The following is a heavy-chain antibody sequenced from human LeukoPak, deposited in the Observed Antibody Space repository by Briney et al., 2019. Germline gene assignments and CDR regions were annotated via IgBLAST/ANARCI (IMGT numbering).Heavy chain of an antibody. CDR3: ASRPTGFDWGPFDY. J-gene: IGHJ4*02. Sequence: PGGSLRLSCAASGFTFSSYTMNWVRQAPGKGLEWVSDISSSSSTIYYADSVKGRFTFSRDNSKNTLLLQMNSLRAEDTAVYYCASRPTGFDWGPFDYWSQGTLVTVSS. CDR1: GFTFSSYT. D-gene: IGHD5-12*01. CDR2: ISSSSSTI. V-gene: IGHV3-48*01.